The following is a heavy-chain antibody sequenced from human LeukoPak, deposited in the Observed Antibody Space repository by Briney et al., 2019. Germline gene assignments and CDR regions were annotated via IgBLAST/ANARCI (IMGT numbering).Heavy chain of an antibody. CDR1: NGSISIYY. CDR3: ARGSSDRWELHFDY. V-gene: IGHV4-4*07. CDR2: IYTSGTT. D-gene: IGHD1-26*01. J-gene: IGHJ4*02. Sequence: SETLSLTCTVSNGSISIYYRSWIRQPAGKGLEWIGRIYTSGTTNYNPSLKSRVTMSVDTSKNHFSLKLSSVTAADTAVYYCARGSSDRWELHFDYWGQGTLVTVSS.